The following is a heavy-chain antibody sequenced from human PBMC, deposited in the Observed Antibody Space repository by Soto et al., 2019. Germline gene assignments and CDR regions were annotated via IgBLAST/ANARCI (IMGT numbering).Heavy chain of an antibody. CDR2: IYYSGST. V-gene: IGHV4-59*08. Sequence: SETLSLTCTVSGGSISSYYWSWIRQPPGKGLEWIGYIYYSGSTNYNPSLKSRVTISVDTSKNQFSLKLSSVTAAETAVYYCARGEVIVATTYYFDYWGQGTLVTVSS. D-gene: IGHD5-12*01. CDR1: GGSISSYY. J-gene: IGHJ4*02. CDR3: ARGEVIVATTYYFDY.